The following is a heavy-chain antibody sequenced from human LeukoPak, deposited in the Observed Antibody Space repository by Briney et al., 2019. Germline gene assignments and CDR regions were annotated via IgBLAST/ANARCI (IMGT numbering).Heavy chain of an antibody. J-gene: IGHJ5*02. CDR2: IRYDGSNK. CDR1: GFTFSSYG. D-gene: IGHD6-13*01. Sequence: TGGSLRLSCAASGFTFSSYGMHWVRQAPGKGLEWVAFIRYDGSNKYYADSVKGRFTISRDNSKNTLYLQMNSLRAEDTAVYYCAKDLTSIAAAGIQPNWFDPWGQGTLVTVSS. V-gene: IGHV3-30*02. CDR3: AKDLTSIAAAGIQPNWFDP.